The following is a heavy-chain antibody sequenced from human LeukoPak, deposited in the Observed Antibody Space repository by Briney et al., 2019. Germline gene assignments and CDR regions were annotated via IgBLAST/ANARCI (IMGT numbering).Heavy chain of an antibody. CDR1: GYTFGSYW. CDR2: INNDGSST. D-gene: IGHD3-16*01. V-gene: IGHV3-74*01. CDR3: VRDNGGEHL. Sequence: EGSLRLSCAASGYTFGSYWMYWVRQAPGKGLVWVSRINNDGSSTIYADSVKGRFTISRDNAKNTPYLQMNSLRDDDTAVYYCVRDNGGEHLWGQGTLVTVSS. J-gene: IGHJ4*02.